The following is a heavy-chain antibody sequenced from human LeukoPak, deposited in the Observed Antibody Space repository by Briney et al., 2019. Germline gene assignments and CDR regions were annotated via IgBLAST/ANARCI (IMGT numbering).Heavy chain of an antibody. CDR3: AKYRDGYNSPVY. J-gene: IGHJ4*02. Sequence: GGSLRLSCTASGFTFSSYGMSWVRQAPGKGLEWVSAISGSGGSTYYADSVKGRFTISRDNSKNTLNLQMNSLRAEDTAVYYCAKYRDGYNSPVYWGQGTLVTVSS. CDR2: ISGSGGST. V-gene: IGHV3-23*01. D-gene: IGHD5-24*01. CDR1: GFTFSSYG.